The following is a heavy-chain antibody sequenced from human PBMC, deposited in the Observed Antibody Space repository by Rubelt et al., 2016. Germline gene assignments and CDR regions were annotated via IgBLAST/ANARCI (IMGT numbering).Heavy chain of an antibody. V-gene: IGHV4-39*07. J-gene: IGHJ6*02. CDR3: ARSTSGFGRGAINV. Sequence: QLQLQESGPGLVKPSETLSLTCTVSGASLSTTTYFWGWIRQPPGKGLEWIATIYYSGTTYYNASLKSRVTISVDKSKNQFSLKLTSVTAADTAVYYCARSTSGFGRGAINVWGQGTTVTVSS. CDR2: IYYSGTT. CDR1: GASLSTTTYF. D-gene: IGHD2-2*02.